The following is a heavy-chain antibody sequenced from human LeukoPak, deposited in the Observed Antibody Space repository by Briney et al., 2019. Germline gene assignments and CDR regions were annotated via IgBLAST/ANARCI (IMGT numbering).Heavy chain of an antibody. D-gene: IGHD3-10*01. Sequence: SETLSLTCTVSGGSISSYYWSWIRQPPGKGLEWLGYIYYSGSTNYNPSLRSRVTISVDTSKNQFSLKLSSVTAADTAVYYCARDTGYYGSGSSDWFDPWGQGTLVTVSS. CDR2: IYYSGST. CDR3: ARDTGYYGSGSSDWFDP. V-gene: IGHV4-59*01. CDR1: GGSISSYY. J-gene: IGHJ5*02.